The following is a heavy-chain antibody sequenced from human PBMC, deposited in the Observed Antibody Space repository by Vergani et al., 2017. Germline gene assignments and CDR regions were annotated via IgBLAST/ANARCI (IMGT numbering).Heavy chain of an antibody. CDR1: GGSISNCY. Sequence: QVQLQESGPGLVKPSETLSLTCTVSGGSISNCYWSWIRQPAGKGLEWIGRIYTSGSTNYNPSLKSRVTMSIDTSKNQFSLKLSSVTAADTAVYYWARDPGGGYNYGDPGDYWGQGTLVTVSS. CDR3: ARDPGGGYNYGDPGDY. D-gene: IGHD5-18*01. J-gene: IGHJ4*02. CDR2: IYTSGST. V-gene: IGHV4-4*07.